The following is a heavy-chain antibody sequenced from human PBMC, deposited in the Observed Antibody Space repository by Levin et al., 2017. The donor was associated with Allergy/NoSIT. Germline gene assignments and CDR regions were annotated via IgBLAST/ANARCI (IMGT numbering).Heavy chain of an antibody. V-gene: IGHV4-4*07. CDR1: GGSITNYY. J-gene: IGHJ4*02. D-gene: IGHD6-19*01. Sequence: PSETLSLTCTVSGGSITNYYWTWIRQPAGKGLEWIGRIHSSGNTNYNPSLKSRISMSIDTSKNQFSVRLSSVTAADTAVYYCARDHSATSAWPLDYWGQGTLVTVSS. CDR3: ARDHSATSAWPLDY. CDR2: IHSSGNT.